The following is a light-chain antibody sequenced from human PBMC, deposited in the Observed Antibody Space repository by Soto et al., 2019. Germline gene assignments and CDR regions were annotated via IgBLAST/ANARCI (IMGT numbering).Light chain of an antibody. J-gene: IGLJ2*01. CDR3: GTWDSSLSVVV. V-gene: IGLV1-51*01. CDR1: SANTGSNY. Sequence: QSVLTQSPSVSAAPGQKVTISCSGSSANTGSNYASWYQHLPGTAPKLLIYDDNKRPSGIPDRFSGSKSGTSATLGITGLQTGDEADYYCGTWDSSLSVVVFGGGTKVTVL. CDR2: DDN.